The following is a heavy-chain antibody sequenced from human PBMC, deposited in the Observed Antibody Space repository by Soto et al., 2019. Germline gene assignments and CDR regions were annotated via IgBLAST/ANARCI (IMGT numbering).Heavy chain of an antibody. CDR2: INHSGST. CDR3: ARVRRAVNWELLKSTWFDP. CDR1: GGSFSGYY. J-gene: IGHJ5*02. V-gene: IGHV4-34*01. Sequence: QVQLQQWGAGLLKPSETLSLTCAVYGGSFSGYYLSWIRQPPGKGLEWSGEINHSGSTNYNPSLKSRVTISVDTSMNQFSLKLSSVTAADTAVYYCARVRRAVNWELLKSTWFDPWGQGTLVTVSS. D-gene: IGHD1-26*01.